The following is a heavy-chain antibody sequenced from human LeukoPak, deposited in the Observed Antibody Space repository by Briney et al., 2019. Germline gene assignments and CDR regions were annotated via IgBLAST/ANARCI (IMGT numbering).Heavy chain of an antibody. CDR3: AHRNSDYRAFDI. CDR1: GVSLSSSGMY. D-gene: IGHD4-11*01. J-gene: IGHJ3*02. CDR2: LSWNDDK. V-gene: IGHV2-5*01. Sequence: SVPTLVKPTQAITLTCTFSGVSLSSSGMYVGWIRQSPGKALVWLALLSWNDDKRYRPSLKSTLTITKDTSKNQVVLTMTNMDPVDTATYYCAHRNSDYRAFDIWGQGTMVTVSS.